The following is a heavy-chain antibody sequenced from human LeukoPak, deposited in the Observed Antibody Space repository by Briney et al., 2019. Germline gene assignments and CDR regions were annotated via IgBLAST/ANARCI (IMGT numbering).Heavy chain of an antibody. CDR3: AREPEGLTTESH. D-gene: IGHD1-14*01. Sequence: ASVKVACKTSGGTFNNYIISWVRQAPGQGLEWVGTIILILDIANYAQKFQGRVAITADTSPSTAHMELSDLGSEDPAVYFCAREPEGLTTESHWGQGTLVSVSS. CDR1: GGTFNNYI. J-gene: IGHJ4*02. V-gene: IGHV1-69*04. CDR2: IILILDIA.